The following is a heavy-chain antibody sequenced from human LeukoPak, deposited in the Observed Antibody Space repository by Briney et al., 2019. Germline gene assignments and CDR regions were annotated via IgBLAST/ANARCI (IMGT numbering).Heavy chain of an antibody. V-gene: IGHV3-48*01. CDR1: GFTFISYS. D-gene: IGHD3-22*01. CDR3: ARDRYYYDSSGYSFYFDY. CDR2: ISSSSSTI. J-gene: IGHJ4*02. Sequence: GGSLRLSCAASGFTFISYSMNWVRQAPGKGLEWVSYISSSSSTIYYADSVKGRFTISRDNAKNSLYLQMNSLRAEDTAVYYCARDRYYYDSSGYSFYFDYWGQGTLVTVSS.